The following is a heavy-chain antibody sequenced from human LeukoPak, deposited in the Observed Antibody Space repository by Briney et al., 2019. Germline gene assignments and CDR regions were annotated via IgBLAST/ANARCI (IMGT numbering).Heavy chain of an antibody. V-gene: IGHV4-30-4*01. CDR1: GGSISSGDYY. D-gene: IGHD5-18*01. CDR3: ARDFSGYSYGHDHYFDY. Sequence: KPSQTLSLTCTVSGGSISSGDYYWSWIRQPPGKGLEWIGYIYYSGSTYYNPSLKSRVTVSVDTSKNQFSLKLSSVTAADTAVYYCARDFSGYSYGHDHYFDYWGQGTLVTVSS. J-gene: IGHJ4*02. CDR2: IYYSGST.